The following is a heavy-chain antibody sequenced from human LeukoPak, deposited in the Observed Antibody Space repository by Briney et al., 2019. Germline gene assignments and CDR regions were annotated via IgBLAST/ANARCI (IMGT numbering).Heavy chain of an antibody. D-gene: IGHD3-3*01. J-gene: IGHJ5*02. CDR2: IYYSGST. V-gene: IGHV4-59*01. Sequence: PSETLSLTCTVSGGSISSYYWSWIRQPPGKGLEWIGYIYYSGSTNYNPSLKSRVTISVDTSKNQFSLKLSSVTAADTAVYYCARENRYYDFWSGYYTGWFDPWGQGTLVTVSS. CDR1: GGSISSYY. CDR3: ARENRYYDFWSGYYTGWFDP.